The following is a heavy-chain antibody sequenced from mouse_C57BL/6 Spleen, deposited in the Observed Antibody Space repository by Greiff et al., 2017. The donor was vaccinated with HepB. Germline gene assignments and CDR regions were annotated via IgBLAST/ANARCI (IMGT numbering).Heavy chain of an antibody. J-gene: IGHJ4*01. CDR1: GYSITSGYY. V-gene: IGHV3-6*01. CDR2: ISYDGSN. Sequence: ESGPGLVKPSQSLSLTCSVTGYSITSGYYWNWIRQFPGNKLEWMGYISYDGSNNYNPSLKTRISITRDTSKNQFFLKLNSVTTEDTATYYCARVPLIGYYAMDYWGQGTSVTVSS. D-gene: IGHD1-1*01. CDR3: ARVPLIGYYAMDY.